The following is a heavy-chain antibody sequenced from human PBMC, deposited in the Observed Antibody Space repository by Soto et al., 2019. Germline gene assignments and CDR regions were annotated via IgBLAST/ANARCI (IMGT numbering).Heavy chain of an antibody. CDR1: GFTFSSYS. V-gene: IGHV3-21*01. CDR3: ARDRAAAGPNYYYYGMDV. CDR2: ISSSSSYI. D-gene: IGHD6-13*01. Sequence: GGSLRLSCAASGFTFSSYSMNWVRQAPGKGLEWVSSISSSSSYIYYADSVKGRFTISRDNAKNSLYLQMNSLRAEDTAVYYCARDRAAAGPNYYYYGMDVWGQGTTVTV. J-gene: IGHJ6*02.